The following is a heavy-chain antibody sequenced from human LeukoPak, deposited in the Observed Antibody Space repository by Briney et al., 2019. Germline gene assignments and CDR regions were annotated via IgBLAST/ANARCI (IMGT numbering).Heavy chain of an antibody. CDR1: GYTFTGYY. V-gene: IGHV1-2*02. CDR2: INPNSGGT. Sequence: ASVKVSCKASGYTFTGYYMHWVRQAPGQGLEWMGWINPNSGGTNYAQKFQGRVTMTRDTSISTAYMELSSLRSEDMAVYYCARESSFEGFDYWGQGTLVTVSS. CDR3: ARESSFEGFDY. J-gene: IGHJ4*02. D-gene: IGHD3-10*01.